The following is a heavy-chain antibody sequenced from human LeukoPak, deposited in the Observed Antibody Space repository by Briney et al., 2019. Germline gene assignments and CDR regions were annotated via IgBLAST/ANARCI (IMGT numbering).Heavy chain of an antibody. V-gene: IGHV3-23*01. D-gene: IGHD3-22*01. J-gene: IGHJ4*02. CDR1: GFTFTSYA. Sequence: TGGSLRLSCVASGFTFTSYAMTWVRQAPGKGLEWVSGIIGSGGSTFYADSVKGHFTISRDNSKNTVHLQMNSLRAEDTAVYYCAKRDSSGYHYFDYWGQGTLVTVSS. CDR3: AKRDSSGYHYFDY. CDR2: IIGSGGST.